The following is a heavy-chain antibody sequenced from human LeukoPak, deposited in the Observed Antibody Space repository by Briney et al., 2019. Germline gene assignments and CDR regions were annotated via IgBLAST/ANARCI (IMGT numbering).Heavy chain of an antibody. J-gene: IGHJ3*02. D-gene: IGHD3-10*01. CDR1: GYTFTNYA. CDR2: ISAYNGNT. CDR3: ARGGSRSRRGDDAFDI. Sequence: ASVKVSCKASGYTFTNYAMNWVRQAPGQGLEWMGWISAYNGNTELAQKFQGRVTLATDASTSTAYVELRSLTSDNTAVYFCARGGSRSRRGDDAFDIWGQGTMVTVSS. V-gene: IGHV1-18*01.